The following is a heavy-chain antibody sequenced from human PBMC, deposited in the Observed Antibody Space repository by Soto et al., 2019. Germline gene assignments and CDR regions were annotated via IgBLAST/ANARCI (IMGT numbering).Heavy chain of an antibody. V-gene: IGHV1-18*01. J-gene: IGHJ4*02. Sequence: GASVKVSCKASGYTFYIYGISWVRQVPGKGPEWMGWISADNGDTKYAQRMQGRVTMTTDTATSTAYMELRSLRSDDTAVYYCARDRSYYYDSSGYPFDFWGQGSLVTVSS. CDR3: ARDRSYYYDSSGYPFDF. CDR2: ISADNGDT. D-gene: IGHD3-22*01. CDR1: GYTFYIYG.